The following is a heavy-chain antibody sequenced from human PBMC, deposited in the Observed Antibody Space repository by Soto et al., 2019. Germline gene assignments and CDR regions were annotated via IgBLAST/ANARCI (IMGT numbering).Heavy chain of an antibody. D-gene: IGHD5-18*01. V-gene: IGHV1-3*01. J-gene: IGHJ4*02. CDR1: GYTFTSYA. CDR2: INAGNGNT. CDR3: AKDRDTAPGSHDY. Sequence: GASVKVSCRASGYTFTSYAMHWVRQAPGQRLEWMGWINAGNGNTKYSQKFQGRVTITRDTSASTAYMELSSLRAEDTAVYYCAKDRDTAPGSHDYWGQGTLVTVSS.